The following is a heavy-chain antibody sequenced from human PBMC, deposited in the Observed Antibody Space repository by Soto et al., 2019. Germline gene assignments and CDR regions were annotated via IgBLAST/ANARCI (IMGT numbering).Heavy chain of an antibody. CDR3: ARSYGGNSGGAFDI. V-gene: IGHV1-24*01. CDR2: FDPEDGEI. D-gene: IGHD2-21*02. CDR1: GYTLTELS. Sequence: ASVKVSCKVPGYTLTELSIHWVRQAPGKGLEWMGGFDPEDGEIIYAQKFQGRVTMTEDTSTDTAYMELSSLRSEDTAVYYCARSYGGNSGGAFDIWGQGTMVTVSS. J-gene: IGHJ3*02.